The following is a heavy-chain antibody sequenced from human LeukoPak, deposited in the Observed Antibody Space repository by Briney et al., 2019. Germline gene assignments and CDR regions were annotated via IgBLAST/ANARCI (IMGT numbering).Heavy chain of an antibody. CDR3: ARELSYADH. CDR2: IYYSGST. J-gene: IGHJ4*02. Sequence: PSETLSLTCTVCGGSISSGDHYWSWIRQPPGKGLEWIGYIYYSGSTYYNPSLKSRVTMSVDTSKNQFSLKLSSVTAADTAVYYCARELSYADHWGQGTLVTVSS. D-gene: IGHD2-2*01. V-gene: IGHV4-30-4*01. CDR1: GGSISSGDHY.